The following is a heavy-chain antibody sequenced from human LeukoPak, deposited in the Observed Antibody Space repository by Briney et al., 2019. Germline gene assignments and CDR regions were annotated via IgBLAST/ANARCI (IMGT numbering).Heavy chain of an antibody. V-gene: IGHV3-48*03. D-gene: IGHD3-22*01. CDR3: ARRGFCDTTGYLFDY. CDR1: GFTLSTYE. CDR2: ITTSGSTM. J-gene: IGHJ4*02. Sequence: GGSLRLSCAASGFTLSTYEMNWVRQAPGKGLDWVSYITTSGSTMSYADSVKGRFTISRDNAKNSLYLQMNSLRAEDTAVYYCARRGFCDTTGYLFDYWGQGTLVTVSS.